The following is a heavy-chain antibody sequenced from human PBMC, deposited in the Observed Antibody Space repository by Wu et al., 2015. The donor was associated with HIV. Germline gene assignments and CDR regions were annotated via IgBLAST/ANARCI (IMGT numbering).Heavy chain of an antibody. D-gene: IGHD5-18*01. CDR1: GDTVTNHY. J-gene: IGHJ6*03. V-gene: IGHV1-46*03. CDR3: VRSGYNYGPGXMDV. CDR2: INPSGGGT. Sequence: QVQLVQSGAEVKKPGASLKIACKASGDTVTNHYMHWVRQAPGQGLEWMGIINPSGGGTSYAQKFEGRVTMTRDTSTSTVYMEVSSLRSEDTAMYYCVRSGYNYGPGXMDVWGKGXTVTVSS.